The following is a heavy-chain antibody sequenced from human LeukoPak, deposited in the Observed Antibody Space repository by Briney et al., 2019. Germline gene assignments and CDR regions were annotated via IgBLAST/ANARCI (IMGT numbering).Heavy chain of an antibody. Sequence: GSSVKVSFKASGGTFSIYAISWVRQAPGQGLEWMGVIIPIFGTANYAQKFQGRVTITADQSTSTAYMELSSLRSEDTAVYYCARSVTTSSWFDPWGQGTLVTVSS. J-gene: IGHJ5*02. CDR3: ARSVTTSSWFDP. CDR2: IIPIFGTA. V-gene: IGHV1-69*01. D-gene: IGHD4-17*01. CDR1: GGTFSIYA.